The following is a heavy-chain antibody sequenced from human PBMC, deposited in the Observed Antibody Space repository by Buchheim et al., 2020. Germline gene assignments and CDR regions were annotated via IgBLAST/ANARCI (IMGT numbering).Heavy chain of an antibody. CDR2: ISTYNGNT. J-gene: IGHJ4*02. CDR1: GYTFTSYG. Sequence: QVQLVQSGAEVKNPGASVKVSCKASGYTFTSYGILWVRQVPGQGLAWMGWISTYNGNTNYAQKLQGRVTMTTDTSTSTAYMELSSLRSEDTAVYYCARDPVPAAKFPQYYFDYWGQGTL. CDR3: ARDPVPAAKFPQYYFDY. D-gene: IGHD2-2*01. V-gene: IGHV1-18*04.